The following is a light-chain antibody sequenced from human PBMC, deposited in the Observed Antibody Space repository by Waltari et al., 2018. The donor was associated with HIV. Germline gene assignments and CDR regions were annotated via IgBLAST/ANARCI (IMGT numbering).Light chain of an antibody. J-gene: IGLJ2*01. V-gene: IGLV2-14*03. CDR3: SSYTITNTR. Sequence: QSALPQPASVSGSPGQSITISCTGTNSDGGGYDFVSWYQQHPGKAPKLIIYDVTKRPSEVSNRFSGSKSGDTASLTISGLQAEDEADYYCSSYTITNTRFGGGTRLTVL. CDR2: DVT. CDR1: NSDGGGYDF.